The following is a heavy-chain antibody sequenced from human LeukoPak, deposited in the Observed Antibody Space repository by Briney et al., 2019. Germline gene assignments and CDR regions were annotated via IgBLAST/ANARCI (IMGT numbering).Heavy chain of an antibody. Sequence: ASVRDSCKASGYTFTGYYMHWVRQAPGHGLEWMGWINPNSGGTNYAQKFQGRVTMTRDASISTAYMELSRLRSDDTAVYYCASDWGLSQLEYCSNTNCYMGAFDIWGQGTLVTVSS. CDR1: GYTFTGYY. V-gene: IGHV1-2*02. CDR3: ASDWGLSQLEYCSNTNCYMGAFDI. D-gene: IGHD2-2*02. CDR2: INPNSGGT. J-gene: IGHJ3*02.